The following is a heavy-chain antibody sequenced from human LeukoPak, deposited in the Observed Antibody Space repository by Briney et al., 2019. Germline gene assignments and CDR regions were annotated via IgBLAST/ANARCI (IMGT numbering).Heavy chain of an antibody. Sequence: PGGSLRLSCAASGFTFSSYPMSWVRQAPGKGLELVSAISGSGGSTYYADSVKGRFTISRDNSKNTLYLQMNSLRAEDTAVYYCAKDLGCSGGSCYPNYFDYWGQGTLVTVSS. CDR2: ISGSGGST. CDR3: AKDLGCSGGSCYPNYFDY. J-gene: IGHJ4*02. CDR1: GFTFSSYP. V-gene: IGHV3-23*01. D-gene: IGHD2-15*01.